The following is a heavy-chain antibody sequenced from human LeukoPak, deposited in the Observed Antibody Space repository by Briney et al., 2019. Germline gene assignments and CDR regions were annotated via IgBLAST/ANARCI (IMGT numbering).Heavy chain of an antibody. Sequence: QAGGSLRLSCAASGFTISTYAMTWVRQAPGKGLGWVSSITSSGATTYYADSVKGRFTISRDISKNTLYLQMNSLTAEDSAVYYCAKEFIAGDGHVDCDSWGQGTLVTVSS. D-gene: IGHD5-24*01. CDR3: AKEFIAGDGHVDCDS. J-gene: IGHJ4*02. CDR1: GFTISTYA. V-gene: IGHV3-23*01. CDR2: ITSSGATT.